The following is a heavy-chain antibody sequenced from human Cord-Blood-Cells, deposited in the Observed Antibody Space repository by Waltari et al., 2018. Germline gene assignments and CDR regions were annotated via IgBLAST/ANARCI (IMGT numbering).Heavy chain of an antibody. Sequence: QVQLQESGPGLVKPSETLSLTSTASGDSISSYSWSRIRQPPGKGLEWIGYIYYSGSTNYNPSLKSRVTISVDTSKNQFSLKLSSVTAADTAVYYCARLPLYSSSWYYFDYWGQGTLVTVSS. J-gene: IGHJ4*02. CDR1: GDSISSYS. D-gene: IGHD6-13*01. V-gene: IGHV4-59*08. CDR2: IYYSGST. CDR3: ARLPLYSSSWYYFDY.